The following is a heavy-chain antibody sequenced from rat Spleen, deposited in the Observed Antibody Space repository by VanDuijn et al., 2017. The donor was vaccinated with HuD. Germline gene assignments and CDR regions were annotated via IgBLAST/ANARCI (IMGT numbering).Heavy chain of an antibody. CDR1: GFTFSDYY. CDR3: ARHGLGSWYFDF. D-gene: IGHD5-1*01. J-gene: IGHJ1*01. Sequence: EVQLVESDGGLVQPGRSLKLSCAASGFTFSDYYMAWVRQAPTKGLEWVATISYDGKNPYYRDSVKGRFTISRDNAKSTLYLQMNSLRSEDTATYYCARHGLGSWYFDFWGPGTMVTVSS. V-gene: IGHV5-29*01. CDR2: ISYDGKNP.